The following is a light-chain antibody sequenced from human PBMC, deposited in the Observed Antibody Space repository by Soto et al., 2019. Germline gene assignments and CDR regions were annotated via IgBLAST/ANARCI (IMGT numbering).Light chain of an antibody. CDR2: GAS. Sequence: EFVLTQSPGTLSLSPGERATLSCRASQRISINFLAWYQQKPGQAPRLLIYGASNRATGIPDRFSGSGSGTDFTLTISSLEPEGFAVYYCQQFGSSPLTFGGGIKVDIK. CDR1: QRISINF. V-gene: IGKV3-20*01. CDR3: QQFGSSPLT. J-gene: IGKJ4*01.